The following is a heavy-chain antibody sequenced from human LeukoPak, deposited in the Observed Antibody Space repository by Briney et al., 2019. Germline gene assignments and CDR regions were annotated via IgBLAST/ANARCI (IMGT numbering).Heavy chain of an antibody. D-gene: IGHD2-2*01. J-gene: IGHJ4*02. CDR1: GGSLSGYY. CDR2: ANAVGST. V-gene: IGHV4-4*08. CDR3: ARRVPAASGGGFDY. Sequence: SETLSLTCAVSGGSLSGYYWNWFRQPPGKGLEWIGYANAVGSTKYNPSLSSRLTISVDKSKNQFSLKLNSVTAADSAVYFCARRVPAASGGGFDYWGQGTLVAVSS.